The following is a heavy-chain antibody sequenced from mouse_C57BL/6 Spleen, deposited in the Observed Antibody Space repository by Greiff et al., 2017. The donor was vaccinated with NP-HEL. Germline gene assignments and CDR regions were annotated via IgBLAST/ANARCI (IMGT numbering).Heavy chain of an antibody. Sequence: EVQVVESGGGLVKPGGSLKLSCAASGFTFSSYAMSWVRQTPEKRLEWVATISDGGSYTYYPDNVKGRFTISRDNAKNNLYLQMSHLKSEDTAMYYCARANYGSSYYWYFGVWGTGTTVTVSS. CDR1: GFTFSSYA. J-gene: IGHJ1*03. CDR3: ARANYGSSYYWYFGV. V-gene: IGHV5-4*01. D-gene: IGHD1-1*01. CDR2: ISDGGSYT.